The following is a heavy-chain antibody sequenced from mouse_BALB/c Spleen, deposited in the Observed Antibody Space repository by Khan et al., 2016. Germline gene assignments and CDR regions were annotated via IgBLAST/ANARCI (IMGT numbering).Heavy chain of an antibody. Sequence: EVQLQESGPGLVKPSQSLSLTCTATGYTITSDYAWNWNRQLPGNKLEWMGIISYSGSTSYNQSLKSQISITRDTSKNQFYLQLNSSTTADAATYYCARGGLYAMYDWGQRASVAVSS. CDR3: ARGGLYAMYD. CDR1: GYTITSDYA. V-gene: IGHV3-2*02. J-gene: IGHJ4*01. D-gene: IGHD1-1*02. CDR2: ISYSGST.